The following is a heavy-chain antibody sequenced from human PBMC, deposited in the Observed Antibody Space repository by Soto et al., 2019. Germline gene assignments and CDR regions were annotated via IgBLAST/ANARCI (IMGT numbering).Heavy chain of an antibody. CDR3: ARDVSGKWHYFDY. CDR2: IYYSGSA. CDR1: GGSISSGDYY. V-gene: IGHV4-31*03. D-gene: IGHD6-25*01. Sequence: SETLSLTCIVSGGSISSGDYYWSWIRQHLGRGLEWIGYIYYSGSAYYNPSLKSRVTMSVDTSKNQFSLKLSSVTAADTAIYFCARDVSGKWHYFDYWGQGTLVTVSS. J-gene: IGHJ4*02.